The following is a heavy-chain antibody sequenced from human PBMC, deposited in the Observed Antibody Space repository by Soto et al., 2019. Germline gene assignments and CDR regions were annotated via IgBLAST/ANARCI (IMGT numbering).Heavy chain of an antibody. D-gene: IGHD2-8*01. J-gene: IGHJ6*02. CDR3: ARDRLMVKARTASEYFGLDV. CDR2: IYYSGNT. Sequence: SETLSLTCTVSGGSIRSGGYYWRWVRQNPRGGLECMGNIYYSGNTYYNPSLKSRLTISVETSKNQFSLNLSSVTAADTALYYCARDRLMVKARTASEYFGLDVWGQGTTVTVSS. V-gene: IGHV4-31*03. CDR1: GGSIRSGGYY.